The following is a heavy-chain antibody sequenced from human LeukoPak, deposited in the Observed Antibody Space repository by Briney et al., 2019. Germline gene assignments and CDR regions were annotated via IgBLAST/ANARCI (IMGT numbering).Heavy chain of an antibody. Sequence: PGGSLRLSCAASGFTFSSYSMNWVRQPQGKGLEWVSYISSSSSTIYYADSVKGRFTISRDNAKNSLYLQMNSLRAEDTAVYYCAGDPGGTDAFDIWGQGTMVTVSS. V-gene: IGHV3-48*01. D-gene: IGHD3-16*01. CDR1: GFTFSSYS. CDR2: ISSSSSTI. J-gene: IGHJ3*02. CDR3: AGDPGGTDAFDI.